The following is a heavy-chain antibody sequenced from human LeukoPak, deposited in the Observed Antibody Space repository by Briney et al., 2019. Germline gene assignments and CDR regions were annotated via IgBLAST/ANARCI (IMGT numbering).Heavy chain of an antibody. CDR1: GFTFSSYS. J-gene: IGHJ4*02. CDR2: ISSSSSYI. D-gene: IGHD6-19*01. V-gene: IGHV3-21*01. Sequence: GGSLRLSCAASGFTFSSYSMNWVRQAPGKGLEWVSSISSSSSYIYYADSVKGRFTISRENAKNSLYLQMNSLRAGDTAVYYSARGVGSNNPDSSGWYGVEDWGQGTLVTVSS. CDR3: ARGVGSNNPDSSGWYGVED.